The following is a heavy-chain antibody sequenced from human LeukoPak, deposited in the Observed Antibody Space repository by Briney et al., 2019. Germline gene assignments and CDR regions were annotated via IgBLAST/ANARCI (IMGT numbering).Heavy chain of an antibody. CDR3: ARDSRIKYYYDSSGYGDAFDI. Sequence: GGSLRLSCAASGFTFSSYSMNWVRQAPGKGLEWVSSISSSSSYIYYADSVKGRFTISRDNAKNSLYLQMNSLRAEDTAVYYCARDSRIKYYYDSSGYGDAFDIWGQGTMVTVSS. V-gene: IGHV3-21*01. CDR2: ISSSSSYI. J-gene: IGHJ3*02. CDR1: GFTFSSYS. D-gene: IGHD3-22*01.